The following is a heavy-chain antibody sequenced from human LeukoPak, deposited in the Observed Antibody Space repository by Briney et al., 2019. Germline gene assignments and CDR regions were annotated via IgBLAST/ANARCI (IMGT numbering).Heavy chain of an antibody. Sequence: GGSLKLSCAASGLXFSNYAISWVRQAPGKGLEWVSAISVSGGDTYYADSVKGRFTISRDNSKNTLYLQMNSLRAEDTAVYFCAKVIGLVDPFDYWGQGTLVTVSS. V-gene: IGHV3-23*01. J-gene: IGHJ4*02. D-gene: IGHD1-26*01. CDR3: AKVIGLVDPFDY. CDR1: GLXFSNYA. CDR2: ISVSGGDT.